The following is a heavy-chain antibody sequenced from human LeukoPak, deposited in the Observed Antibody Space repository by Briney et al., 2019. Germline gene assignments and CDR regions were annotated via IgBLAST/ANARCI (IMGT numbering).Heavy chain of an antibody. Sequence: GGSLRLSCEASGFTFSSYGIHWVRQAPGKGLEWVAVIWSDGSNKYYADSVKGRFTISRDNSKNTLYLQLNSLRAEDTAVYYCARASGSFDYWGQGTLVTVSS. CDR2: IWSDGSNK. CDR3: ARASGSFDY. CDR1: GFTFSSYG. D-gene: IGHD1-26*01. J-gene: IGHJ4*02. V-gene: IGHV3-33*01.